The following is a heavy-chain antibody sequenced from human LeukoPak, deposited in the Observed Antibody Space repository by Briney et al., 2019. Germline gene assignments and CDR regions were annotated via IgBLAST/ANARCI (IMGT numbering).Heavy chain of an antibody. V-gene: IGHV4-34*01. CDR1: GGSFSGYY. CDR3: ARYSSSPRMAFDI. CDR2: INHSGST. J-gene: IGHJ3*02. Sequence: SETLSLTCAVYGGSFSGYYWSWIRQPPGKGLEWIGEINHSGSTNYNPSLKSRVTISADTSKNQFSLKLSSVTAADTAVYYCARYSSSPRMAFDIWGQGTMVTVSS. D-gene: IGHD6-6*01.